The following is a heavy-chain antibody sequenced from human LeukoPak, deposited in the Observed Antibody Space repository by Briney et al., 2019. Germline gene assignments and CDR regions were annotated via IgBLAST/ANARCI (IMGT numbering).Heavy chain of an antibody. V-gene: IGHV4-39*01. D-gene: IGHD3-3*01. CDR2: IYYSGST. CDR3: ATHGHYDFWSGYPLVGNWFDP. Sequence: SETLSLTCTVSGGSISSSSYYWGWIRQPPGKGLEWIGSIYYSGSTYYNPSLKSRVTISVDTSKNQFSLKLSSVTAADTAVYYCATHGHYDFWSGYPLVGNWFDPWGQGTLVTVSS. J-gene: IGHJ5*02. CDR1: GGSISSSSYY.